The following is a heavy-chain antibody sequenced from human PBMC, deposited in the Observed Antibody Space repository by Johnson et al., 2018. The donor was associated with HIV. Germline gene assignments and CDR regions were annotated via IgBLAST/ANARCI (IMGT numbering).Heavy chain of an antibody. CDR2: INWNGGST. CDR3: ARDRPSSSSSGAFDI. Sequence: VQLVESGGGVVQPGRSLRLSCAASGFTFSSYGMSWVRQAPGKGLEWVSGINWNGGSTGYADSVKGRFTISRDNAKNSLYLQMNSLRAEDTALYYCARDRPSSSSSGAFDIWGQGTMVTVSS. D-gene: IGHD6-6*01. J-gene: IGHJ3*02. CDR1: GFTFSSYG. V-gene: IGHV3-20*04.